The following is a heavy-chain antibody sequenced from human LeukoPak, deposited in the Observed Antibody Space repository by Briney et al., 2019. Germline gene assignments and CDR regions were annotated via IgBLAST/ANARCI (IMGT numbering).Heavy chain of an antibody. V-gene: IGHV3-23*01. CDR2: ISGSGSST. CDR1: GFTFSNYA. CDR3: TRLGGGSPDLIIVPGANKLKWYDP. Sequence: PGGSLRLSCAASGFTFSNYAMTWVRQAPGKGLEWVSGISGSGSSTYYADSVKGRFTLSRDYPKNTLYLQMNSLKIEDTALYHCTRLGGGSPDLIIVPGANKLKWYDPWGQGTLITVSS. D-gene: IGHD2-2*01. J-gene: IGHJ5*02.